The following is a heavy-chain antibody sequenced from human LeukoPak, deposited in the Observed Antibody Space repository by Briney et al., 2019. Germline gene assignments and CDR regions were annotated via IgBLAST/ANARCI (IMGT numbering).Heavy chain of an antibody. CDR1: GGSISSTGYY. CDR2: ISSGGNS. Sequence: SETLSLTCTVSGGSISSTGYYWGWIRQSPGKGLDWIGEISSGGNSNDNPSLKSRVTISVDTSKNQFSLKLSSVTAADTAVYFGARGGPPGYYYDYYMDVWGKGTTVTISS. V-gene: IGHV4-39*07. J-gene: IGHJ6*03. CDR3: ARGGPPGYYYDYYMDV.